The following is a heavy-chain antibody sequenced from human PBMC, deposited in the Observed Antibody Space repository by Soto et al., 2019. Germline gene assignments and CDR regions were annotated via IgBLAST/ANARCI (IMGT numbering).Heavy chain of an antibody. V-gene: IGHV4-39*01. J-gene: IGHJ3*02. CDR3: AIQWDGNSKLGQSAFDI. CDR2: IYYSGST. D-gene: IGHD1-20*01. CDR1: GGYISSSSYY. Sequence: SSETLSLTCTVSGGYISSSSYYWGWIRQPPGKGLEWIGSIYYSGSTCYNPSLKSRVTISVDTSKNQFSLKLSSVTAADTAVYYCAIQWDGNSKLGQSAFDIWGQGTMVTVSS.